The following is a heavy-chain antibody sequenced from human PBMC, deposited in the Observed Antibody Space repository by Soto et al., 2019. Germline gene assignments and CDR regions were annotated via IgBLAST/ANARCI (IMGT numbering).Heavy chain of an antibody. CDR2: INHSGST. J-gene: IGHJ4*02. Sequence: SETLSLTCAVYGGSFSGYYWSWIRQPPGKGLEWIGEINHSGSTNYNPSLKSRVTISVDTSKNQFSLKLSSVTAADTAVYYCARVLLERRLYDSSGYFDYWGQGTLVTVSS. CDR1: GGSFSGYY. V-gene: IGHV4-34*01. D-gene: IGHD3-22*01. CDR3: ARVLLERRLYDSSGYFDY.